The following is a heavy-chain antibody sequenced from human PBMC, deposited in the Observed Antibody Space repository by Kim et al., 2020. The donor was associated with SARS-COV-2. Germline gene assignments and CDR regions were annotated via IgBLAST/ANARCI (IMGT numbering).Heavy chain of an antibody. V-gene: IGHV1-69*13. CDR2: IIPIFGTA. CDR3: ARRVGMNYDFWSGYYRPHRDYYYGMDV. J-gene: IGHJ6*02. Sequence: SVKVSCKASGGTFSSYAISWVRQAPGQGLEWMGGIIPIFGTANYAQKFQGRVTITADESTSTAYMELSSLRSEDTAVYYCARRVGMNYDFWSGYYRPHRDYYYGMDVWGQGTTVTVSS. D-gene: IGHD3-3*01. CDR1: GGTFSSYA.